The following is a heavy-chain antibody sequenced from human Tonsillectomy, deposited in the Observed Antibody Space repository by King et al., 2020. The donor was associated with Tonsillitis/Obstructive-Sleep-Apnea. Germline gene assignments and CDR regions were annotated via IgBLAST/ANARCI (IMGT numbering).Heavy chain of an antibody. CDR1: SGSFSGYY. J-gene: IGHJ3*02. CDR3: ARRGTTVEPNAFDI. V-gene: IGHV4-34*01. CDR2: INHSGST. Sequence: VQLQQWGAGLLKPSETLSLTCAVYSGSFSGYYWSWIRQPPGKRLEWIGEINHSGSTNYNPSLKSRVAISVGSSKNQISLKVNSVTAADTAVYFRARRGTTVEPNAFDIWGQGTMVTVSS. D-gene: IGHD4-23*01.